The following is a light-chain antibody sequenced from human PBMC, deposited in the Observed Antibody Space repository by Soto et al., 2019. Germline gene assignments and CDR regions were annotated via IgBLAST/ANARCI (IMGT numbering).Light chain of an antibody. J-gene: IGKJ4*01. CDR1: QSVSSS. Sequence: EIVLTQSPGTLSLSPGDRATLSCRASQSVSSSLAWYQQKPGQSPRLLIYDVSNRATGIPARFSGSGSGTDFTLTVSSLEPEDFAVYYCQQRSSWPLTFGGGTKVESK. CDR3: QQRSSWPLT. CDR2: DVS. V-gene: IGKV3-11*01.